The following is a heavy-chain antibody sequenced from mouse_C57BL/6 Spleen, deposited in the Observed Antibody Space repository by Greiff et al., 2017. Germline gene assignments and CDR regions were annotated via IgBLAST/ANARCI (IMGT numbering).Heavy chain of an antibody. Sequence: QVQLQQSGPELVKPGASVKISCKASVYAFSSSWMNWVKPRPGKGLAWIGRIYPGDGDTNYNGKFKGKATLTADKSSSTAYMQLSSLTSEDSAVYFCANYYGSSTWFAYWGQGTLVTVSA. V-gene: IGHV1-82*01. J-gene: IGHJ3*01. CDR3: ANYYGSSTWFAY. CDR1: VYAFSSSW. D-gene: IGHD1-1*01. CDR2: IYPGDGDT.